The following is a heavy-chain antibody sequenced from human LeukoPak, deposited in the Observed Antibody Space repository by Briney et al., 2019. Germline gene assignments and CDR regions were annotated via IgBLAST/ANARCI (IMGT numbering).Heavy chain of an antibody. CDR3: AREVTAAAGDWFDP. V-gene: IGHV4-59*12. J-gene: IGHJ5*02. CDR1: GGSFSGYY. CDR2: IYYSGST. D-gene: IGHD6-13*01. Sequence: SETLSLTCAVYGGSFSGYYWSWIRQPPGKGLEWIGYIYYSGSTNYNPSLKSRVTISVDTSKNQFSLKLSSVTAADTAVYYCAREVTAAAGDWFDPWGQGTLVTVSS.